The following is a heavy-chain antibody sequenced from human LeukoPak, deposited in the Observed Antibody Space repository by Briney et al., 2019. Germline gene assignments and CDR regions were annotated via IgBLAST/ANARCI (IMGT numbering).Heavy chain of an antibody. V-gene: IGHV1-24*01. CDR1: GYTLTELS. D-gene: IGHD6-6*01. J-gene: IGHJ4*02. CDR3: ATTSSSSGY. Sequence: GASVKVSCKVSGYTLTELSMHWVRQAPGKGLEWMGGFDPEDGETIYAQKFQGRVTMTGDTSTDTAYMELSSLRSEDTAVYYCATTSSSSGYWGQGTLVTVSS. CDR2: FDPEDGET.